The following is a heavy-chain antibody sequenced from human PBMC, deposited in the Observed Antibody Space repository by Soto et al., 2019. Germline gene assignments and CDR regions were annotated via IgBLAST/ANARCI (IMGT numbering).Heavy chain of an antibody. CDR2: ISGDGGTT. D-gene: IGHD3-22*01. Sequence: GGSLRLSCGASGFIFSSYSMSWVRQAPGKGPQWVSAISGDGGTTYYAAPVKGRFTISRDDSKNTLYLQMNSLKTEDTAVYYCTSTDYYDSSGLDYWGQGTLVTVSS. CDR1: GFIFSSYS. J-gene: IGHJ4*02. V-gene: IGHV3-23*01. CDR3: TSTDYYDSSGLDY.